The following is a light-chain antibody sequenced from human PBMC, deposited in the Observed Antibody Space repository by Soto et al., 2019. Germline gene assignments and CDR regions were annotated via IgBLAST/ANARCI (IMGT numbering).Light chain of an antibody. V-gene: IGKV3-20*01. CDR2: GAS. CDR1: QTVTSDY. J-gene: IGKJ3*01. Sequence: ESVLTHSPGTLSLSPGERATLSCRASQTVTSDYLAWYQQKPGQAPRLLIYGASNRATGIPDRFSGSGSGTDFTPTINRLEPEDFAVYYCQQYGSSVTFGPGTKVDIK. CDR3: QQYGSSVT.